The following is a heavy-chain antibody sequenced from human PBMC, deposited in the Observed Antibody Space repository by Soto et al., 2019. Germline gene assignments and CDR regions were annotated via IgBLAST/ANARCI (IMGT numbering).Heavy chain of an antibody. Sequence: SETLSLTCTVSGDSINNYYWSWIRQPPGKRLEWIGYIYYTGSTTYNPSLESRVTMSVDTSKNQFSLKLSSVNAADPAVYYCAKYRRTEAEGSTLDSWGRGTLVXVS. D-gene: IGHD6-13*01. V-gene: IGHV4-59*01. CDR1: GDSINNYY. J-gene: IGHJ4*02. CDR2: IYYTGST. CDR3: AKYRRTEAEGSTLDS.